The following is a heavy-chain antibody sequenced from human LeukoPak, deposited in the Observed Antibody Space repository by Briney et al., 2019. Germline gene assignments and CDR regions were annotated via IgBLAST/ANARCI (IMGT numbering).Heavy chain of an antibody. CDR1: GGSISSYY. J-gene: IGHJ6*03. Sequence: SETLSLTCTVSGGSISSYYWSWIRQPPGKGLEWIGYIYYSGSTNYNPSLKSRVTISIDTSKNQFSLKLSSVTAADTAVYYCARSPYYYMDVWGKGTTVTVSS. V-gene: IGHV4-59*01. CDR3: ARSPYYYMDV. CDR2: IYYSGST.